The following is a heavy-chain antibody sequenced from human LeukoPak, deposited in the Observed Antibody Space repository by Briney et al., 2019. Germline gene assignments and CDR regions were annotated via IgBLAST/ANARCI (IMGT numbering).Heavy chain of an antibody. J-gene: IGHJ5*02. D-gene: IGHD3-10*01. V-gene: IGHV1-18*01. CDR1: GYTFTSYG. CDR3: ARVRPLLWSAHWFDP. CDR2: ISAYNGNT. Sequence: GASVKVSCKASGYTFTSYGISWVRQAPGQGLEWMGWISAYNGNTNYAQKLQGRVTMTTDTSTSTAYMELRSLRSDDTAVYYCARVRPLLWSAHWFDPWGQGTLVTVSS.